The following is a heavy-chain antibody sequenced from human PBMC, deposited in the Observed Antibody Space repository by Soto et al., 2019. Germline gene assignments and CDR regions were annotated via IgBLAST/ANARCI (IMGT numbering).Heavy chain of an antibody. CDR1: GYTFTGHH. Sequence: ASVKVSCKTSGYTFTGHHIHWVRQAPGQGLEWMGWINPISGGTKYREKFQGRVSITRDKSSSTAYMELSSLTSDDSAVYYCAEDGGHCSGGSCGQGHWGQGXLVTVYS. CDR3: AEDGGHCSGGSCGQGH. V-gene: IGHV1-2*02. CDR2: INPISGGT. J-gene: IGHJ4*02. D-gene: IGHD2-15*01.